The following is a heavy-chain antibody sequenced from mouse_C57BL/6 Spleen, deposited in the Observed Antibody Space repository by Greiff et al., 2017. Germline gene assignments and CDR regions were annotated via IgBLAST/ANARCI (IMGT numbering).Heavy chain of an antibody. CDR2: ISSGGSYT. D-gene: IGHD1-1*01. V-gene: IGHV5-6*01. J-gene: IGHJ4*01. CDR3: ASITTVVAPYAMDY. CDR1: GFTFSSYG. Sequence: VHLVESGGDLVKPGGSLKLSCAASGFTFSSYGMSWVRQTPDKRLEWVATISSGGSYTYYPDSVKGRFTISRDNAKNTLYLQMSSLKSEDTAVYYCASITTVVAPYAMDYWGQGTSVTVSS.